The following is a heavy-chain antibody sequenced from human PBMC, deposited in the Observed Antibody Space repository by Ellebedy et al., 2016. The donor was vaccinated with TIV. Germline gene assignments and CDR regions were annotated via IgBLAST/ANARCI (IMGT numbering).Heavy chain of an antibody. Sequence: PGGSLRLSCAASGFTFGDFWMTWVRQAPGKGLEWVANIKQDGTKIYYLDSVKGRFTISRDNGKNSLFLQMDSLRADDTAVYYCGKIHRALSGNYWGQGTLVSVSS. J-gene: IGHJ4*02. V-gene: IGHV3-7*01. CDR3: GKIHRALSGNY. D-gene: IGHD3-3*02. CDR1: GFTFGDFW. CDR2: IKQDGTKI.